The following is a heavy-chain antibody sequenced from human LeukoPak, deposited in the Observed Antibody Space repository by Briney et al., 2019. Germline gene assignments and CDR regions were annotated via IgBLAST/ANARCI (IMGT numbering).Heavy chain of an antibody. V-gene: IGHV3-48*03. CDR1: GFTFSTFA. D-gene: IGHD3-10*02. Sequence: QPGGSLRLSCAASGFTFSTFAMIWVRQPPGKGLEWVSYISSSGSTIYYADSVKGRFTISRDNAKNSLYLQMNSLRAEDTAVYYCAELGITMIGGVRGKGTTVTISS. J-gene: IGHJ6*04. CDR2: ISSSGSTI. CDR3: AELGITMIGGV.